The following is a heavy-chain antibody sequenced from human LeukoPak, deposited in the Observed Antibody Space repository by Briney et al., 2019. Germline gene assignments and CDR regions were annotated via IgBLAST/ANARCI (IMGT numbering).Heavy chain of an antibody. Sequence: PGGSLRLSCAASGFTFSSYAMSWVRQAPGKGLEWVSAISGSGGSTYYADSVKGRFTISRDNSMDTLYLQMNSLRAEDTAVYYCAKSWEFQLSFFDSWGQGTLVTVSS. CDR3: AKSWEFQLSFFDS. V-gene: IGHV3-23*01. CDR2: ISGSGGST. J-gene: IGHJ4*02. CDR1: GFTFSSYA. D-gene: IGHD3-10*01.